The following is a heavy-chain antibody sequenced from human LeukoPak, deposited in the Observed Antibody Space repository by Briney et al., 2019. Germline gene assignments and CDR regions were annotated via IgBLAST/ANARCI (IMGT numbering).Heavy chain of an antibody. CDR1: GSSISSSNW. D-gene: IGHD6-13*01. CDR2: IYHSGST. Sequence: SETLSLTCAVSGSSISSSNWWSWVRQPPGKGLEWIGEIYHSGSTNYNPSLKSRVTISVDKSKNQFSLKLSSVTAADTAVYYCATTYSSSWYGPVGYWGQGTLVTVSS. CDR3: ATTYSSSWYGPVGY. J-gene: IGHJ4*02. V-gene: IGHV4-4*02.